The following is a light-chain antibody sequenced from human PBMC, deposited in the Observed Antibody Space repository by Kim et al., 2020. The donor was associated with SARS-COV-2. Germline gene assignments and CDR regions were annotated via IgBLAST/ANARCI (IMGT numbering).Light chain of an antibody. J-gene: IGKJ2*01. Sequence: EIVMTQSPATLSVSPGESATVSCRASQFINNNLAWYQQKPDQAPRLLIYGAFTRATGVPFRFSGGGSGTEFTLTISSLRSEDVAVYYCKQYNAWPPYTFGQGTKLEI. CDR1: QFINNN. CDR2: GAF. CDR3: KQYNAWPPYT. V-gene: IGKV3-15*01.